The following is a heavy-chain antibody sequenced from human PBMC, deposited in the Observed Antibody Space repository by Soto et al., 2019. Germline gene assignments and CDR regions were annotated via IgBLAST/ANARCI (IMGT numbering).Heavy chain of an antibody. CDR2: IDTSGTT. Sequence: QVQVHESGPGLVKPSETLSLTCTVSGGSISSYYCSWIREAAGKGLEWIGRIDTSGTTNYNPALKSRVTRSVDASKNQFSLNLSSVTAADTAVYYCARGPRGYVYYHGMDVWGQGTTVTVSS. J-gene: IGHJ6*02. V-gene: IGHV4-4*07. D-gene: IGHD3-10*01. CDR3: ARGPRGYVYYHGMDV. CDR1: GGSISSYY.